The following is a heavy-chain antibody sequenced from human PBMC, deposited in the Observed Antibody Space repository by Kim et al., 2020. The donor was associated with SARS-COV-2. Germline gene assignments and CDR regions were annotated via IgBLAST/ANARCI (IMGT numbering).Heavy chain of an antibody. D-gene: IGHD3-10*01. J-gene: IGHJ5*01. V-gene: IGHV4-34*01. CDR2: INHSGST. CDR3: ARAEDVLLWFGEFSNWFDS. CDR1: GGSFSGYY. Sequence: SETLSLICAVYGGSFSGYYWSWIRQPPGKGLEWIGEINHSGSTNYNPSLKSRVTISVDTSKNQFSLKLSSVTAAATAVYYCARAEDVLLWFGEFSNWFDSWGQGTLVTVSS.